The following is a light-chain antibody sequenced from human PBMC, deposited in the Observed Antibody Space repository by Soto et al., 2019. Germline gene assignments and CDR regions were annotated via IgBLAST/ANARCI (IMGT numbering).Light chain of an antibody. J-gene: IGKJ1*01. CDR3: EPYNNWPPT. V-gene: IGKV3-15*01. CDR2: GVS. CDR1: QSVSGN. Sequence: EIVMTQSPATLSVSPGERATLSCRASQSVSGNLAWYHQKPCQAPRLLIYGVSTRATGIPPRFSGSGSGTDATLPSTSLQSEDGAVSYCEPYNNWPPTFGQGTKVEIK.